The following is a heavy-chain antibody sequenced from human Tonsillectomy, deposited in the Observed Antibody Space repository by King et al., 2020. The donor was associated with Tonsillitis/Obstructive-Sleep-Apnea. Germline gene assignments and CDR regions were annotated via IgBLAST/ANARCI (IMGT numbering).Heavy chain of an antibody. J-gene: IGHJ4*02. CDR2: INIDGSSA. CDR1: GFTFSSYW. CDR3: AGRSGDLPNFDY. Sequence: VQLVESGGGLVQPGGSLRLSCAASGFTFSSYWMHWVRHAPGKGLVWVSRINIDGSSATYADCVKGRFTISRDNAKNTLYLQMNSLRAEDTAVYYCAGRSGDLPNFDYWGQGTLVTVSS. V-gene: IGHV3-74*01. D-gene: IGHD4-17*01.